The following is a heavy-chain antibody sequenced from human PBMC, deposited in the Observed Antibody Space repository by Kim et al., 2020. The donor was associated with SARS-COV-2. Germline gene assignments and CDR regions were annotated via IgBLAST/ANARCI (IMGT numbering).Heavy chain of an antibody. D-gene: IGHD3-22*01. CDR2: INHSGST. J-gene: IGHJ2*01. V-gene: IGHV4-34*01. CDR1: GGSFSGYY. Sequence: SETLSLTCAVYGGSFSGYYWSWIRQPPGKGLEWIGEINHSGSTNYNPSLKSRVTISVDTSKNQFSLKLSSVTAADTAVYYCARRGYYYDSSGYYVRRYFDLWGRGTLVTDSS. CDR3: ARRGYYYDSSGYYVRRYFDL.